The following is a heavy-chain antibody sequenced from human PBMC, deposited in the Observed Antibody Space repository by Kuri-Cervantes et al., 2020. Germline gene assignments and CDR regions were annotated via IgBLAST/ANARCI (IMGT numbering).Heavy chain of an antibody. CDR1: GFTFSSYA. J-gene: IGHJ4*02. CDR2: ISGAGSTI. V-gene: IGHV3-48*04. D-gene: IGHD3-10*01. CDR3: AKVSYGGSHGSGSH. Sequence: GESLKISCAASGFTFSSYAMHWVRQAPGKGLEWVSYISGAGSTIYYADSVRGRFTISRDNAKNSLYLQMNSLRAEDTAVYYCAKVSYGGSHGSGSHWGQGTLVTVSS.